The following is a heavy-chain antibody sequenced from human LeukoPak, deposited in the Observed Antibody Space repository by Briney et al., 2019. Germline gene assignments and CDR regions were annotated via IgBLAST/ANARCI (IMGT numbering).Heavy chain of an antibody. D-gene: IGHD3-3*01. CDR2: INHSGST. CDR3: ARGRYYDFWSGYPSGGYDY. Sequence: SETLSLTCAVYGGSFSGYYWSWIRQPPGKGLEWIGEINHSGSTNYNPSLKSRVTISVDTSKNQFSLKLSSVTAADTAVYYCARGRYYDFWSGYPSGGYDYWGQGTLVTVSS. J-gene: IGHJ4*02. V-gene: IGHV4-34*01. CDR1: GGSFSGYY.